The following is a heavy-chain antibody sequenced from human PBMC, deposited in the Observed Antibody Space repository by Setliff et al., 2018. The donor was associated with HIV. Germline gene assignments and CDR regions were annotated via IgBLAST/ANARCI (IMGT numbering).Heavy chain of an antibody. J-gene: IGHJ3*02. CDR2: IYPSDSKP. CDR3: TKQSDATISIERGVGFDI. D-gene: IGHD6-19*01. Sequence: GESLKISCKGSGYVFANYWIGWVLQRPGTGLEWIGIIYPSDSKPIYGPSFQGQVTISVDTSTTTAYLHWSSLKASDTAMYYCTKQSDATISIERGVGFDIWGQGTMVTVSS. V-gene: IGHV5-51*01. CDR1: GYVFANYW.